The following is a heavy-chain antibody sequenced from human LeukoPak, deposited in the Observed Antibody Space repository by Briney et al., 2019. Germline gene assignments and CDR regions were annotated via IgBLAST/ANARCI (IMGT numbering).Heavy chain of an antibody. CDR3: ARDPQGRGMDV. V-gene: IGHV4-59*01. CDR1: GGSISSYY. J-gene: IGHJ6*02. Sequence: SETLSLTCTVSGGSISSYYWSWIRQPPGKGLEWIGYTYYSGSTNYNPSLKSRVTISVDTSKNQFSLKLSSVTAADTAVYYCARDPQGRGMDVWGQGTTVTVSS. CDR2: TYYSGST.